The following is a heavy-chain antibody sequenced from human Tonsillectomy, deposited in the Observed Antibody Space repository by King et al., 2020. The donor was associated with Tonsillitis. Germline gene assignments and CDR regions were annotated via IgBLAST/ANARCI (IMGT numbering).Heavy chain of an antibody. CDR2: IIPIFGTA. Sequence: VQLVESGAEVKKPGSSVKVSCKASGGTFSSYAISWVRQAPGQGLEWMGGIIPIFGTANYAQKFQGRVTITADESTSTAYMELSSLGSEDTAVYYCARAREPVSVSQYEFWSGYLLFYAFDIWGQGTMVTVSS. V-gene: IGHV1-69*01. CDR1: GGTFSSYA. J-gene: IGHJ3*02. D-gene: IGHD3-3*01. CDR3: ARAREPVSVSQYEFWSGYLLFYAFDI.